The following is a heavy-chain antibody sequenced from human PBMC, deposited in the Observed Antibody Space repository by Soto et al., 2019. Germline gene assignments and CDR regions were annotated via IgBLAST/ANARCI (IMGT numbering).Heavy chain of an antibody. Sequence: QLQLQESGPGLVKPSETLSLTCSVSGGSISSSSYFWGWIRQPPGKGLEWIGSIYYSGSTYYNPSLTSRVTVSVDTSKSQFSLKLSSVTAAATAVYYCARHPSDFWFDPWGQGTLVTVSS. V-gene: IGHV4-39*01. CDR3: ARHPSDFWFDP. J-gene: IGHJ5*02. D-gene: IGHD2-21*02. CDR1: GGSISSSSYF. CDR2: IYYSGST.